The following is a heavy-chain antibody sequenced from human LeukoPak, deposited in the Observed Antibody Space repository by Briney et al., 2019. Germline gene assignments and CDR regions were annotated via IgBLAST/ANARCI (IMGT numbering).Heavy chain of an antibody. V-gene: IGHV5-51*01. Sequence: PGESLKISCKGSGYSFTSYWIGWVRQMPGKGLEWMGIIYPGDSDTRYSPSFQGQVTISADKSINTAYLQWSSLKASDTAMYFCARRPELYGDYEFPFDYWGQGTLVTVSS. D-gene: IGHD4-17*01. CDR1: GYSFTSYW. CDR2: IYPGDSDT. J-gene: IGHJ4*02. CDR3: ARRPELYGDYEFPFDY.